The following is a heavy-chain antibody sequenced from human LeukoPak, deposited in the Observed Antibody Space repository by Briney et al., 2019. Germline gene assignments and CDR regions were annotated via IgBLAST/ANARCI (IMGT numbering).Heavy chain of an antibody. CDR1: GGTFSSYA. J-gene: IGHJ4*02. CDR2: IIPIFGTA. D-gene: IGHD6-13*01. V-gene: IGHV1-69*06. Sequence: ASVKVSCKASGGTFSSYAISWARQAPGQGLEWMGGIIPIFGTANYAQKFQGRVTITADKSTSTAYMELSSLRSEDTAVYYCARGGVSAAGFSFDYWGQGTLVTVSS. CDR3: ARGGVSAAGFSFDY.